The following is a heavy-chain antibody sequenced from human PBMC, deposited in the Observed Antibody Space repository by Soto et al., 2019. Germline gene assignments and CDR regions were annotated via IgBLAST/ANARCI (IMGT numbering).Heavy chain of an antibody. V-gene: IGHV3-30-3*01. Sequence: QVQLVESGGGVVQPGRSLRLSCAASGFTLSSYSMHWVRQAPGKGLEWVGVISYDGNKKYYRDSVKGRFSISRDTSNNTVHLQMNSLRPDDTAVYYCARSVAVAGLDYWGKGSLVTVAS. D-gene: IGHD6-19*01. CDR2: ISYDGNKK. CDR1: GFTLSSYS. CDR3: ARSVAVAGLDY. J-gene: IGHJ4*02.